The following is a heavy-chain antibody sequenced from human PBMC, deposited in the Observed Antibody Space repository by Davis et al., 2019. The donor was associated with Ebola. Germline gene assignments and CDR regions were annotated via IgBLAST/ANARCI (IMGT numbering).Heavy chain of an antibody. CDR1: GFTFSSSG. CDR3: AASAGTVGKFDF. J-gene: IGHJ4*02. V-gene: IGHV1-58*02. Sequence: SVKVSCKAFGFTFSSSGMQWVRQARGQRLEWIGGIVVGSGNTNYAQKFRQRLTMTRDMSTSTVYMELRSLTFEDTAVYYCAASAGTVGKFDFWGQGTLVTVSA. D-gene: IGHD1-14*01. CDR2: IVVGSGNT.